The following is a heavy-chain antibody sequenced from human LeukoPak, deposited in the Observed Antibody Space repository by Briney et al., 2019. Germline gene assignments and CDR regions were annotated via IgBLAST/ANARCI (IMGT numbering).Heavy chain of an antibody. CDR3: ARVPRLGGPANGMDV. CDR2: INPNSGGT. Sequence: GASVKVSCKASGYTFTGYYMHWVRQAPGQGLEWMGWINPNSGGTNYAQKFQGWVTMTRDTSISTAYMELSRLRSDDTAVYYCARVPRLGGPANGMDVWGQGTTVTVS. J-gene: IGHJ6*02. V-gene: IGHV1-2*04. CDR1: GYTFTGYY. D-gene: IGHD3-16*01.